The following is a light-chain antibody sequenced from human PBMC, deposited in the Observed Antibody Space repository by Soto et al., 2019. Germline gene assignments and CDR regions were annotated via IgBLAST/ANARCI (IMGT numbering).Light chain of an antibody. V-gene: IGKV3D-15*01. CDR1: QNININ. J-gene: IGKJ4*01. CDR2: GES. Sequence: EIVMTQSPLTLSVAPGERATLACRASQNININLAWYQQRHGQAPLVLIYGESSRASGIPDRFSGSGSGTGFTLTINTLVPDGFAIYYCKNYKDWPALTCGGGTRVEIK. CDR3: KNYKDWPALT.